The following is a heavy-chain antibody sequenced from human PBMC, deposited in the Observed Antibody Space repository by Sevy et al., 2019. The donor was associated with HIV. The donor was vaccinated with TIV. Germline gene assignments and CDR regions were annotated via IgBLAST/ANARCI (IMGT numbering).Heavy chain of an antibody. CDR3: AKVRTGRGWWDYFDY. D-gene: IGHD6-19*01. V-gene: IGHV3-23*01. CDR1: GFTFSSYA. CDR2: ISGSGGST. J-gene: IGHJ4*02. Sequence: GGSLRLSCAASGFTFSSYAMSWVRQAPGKGLEWVSAISGSGGSTYYADSVKGRFTISRDNSKNTLYLQMNSLIAEDTAVDYCAKVRTGRGWWDYFDYWGQGTLVTVSS.